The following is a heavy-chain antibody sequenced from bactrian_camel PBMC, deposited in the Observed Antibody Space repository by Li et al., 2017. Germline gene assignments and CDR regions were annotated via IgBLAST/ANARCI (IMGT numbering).Heavy chain of an antibody. CDR3: AADLARHCGSFSGFFGRGY. V-gene: IGHV3S26*01. CDR1: GYMYSRNC. Sequence: HVQLVESGGGSVQVGGSLRLSCVASGYMYSRNCMAWLRQSPGKEREGVASIERDGERRYAESVTGRFTISVDSAKNTLYLQMNSLKPEDTAMYYCAADLARHCGSFSGFFGRGYWGQGTQVTVS. J-gene: IGHJ4*01. D-gene: IGHD2*01. CDR2: IERDGER.